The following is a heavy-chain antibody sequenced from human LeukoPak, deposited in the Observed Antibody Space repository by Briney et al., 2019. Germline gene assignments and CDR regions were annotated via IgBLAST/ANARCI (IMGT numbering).Heavy chain of an antibody. D-gene: IGHD6-19*01. CDR3: ARLNGAVAGD. CDR1: GFTFSSYSMN. V-gene: IGHV4-39*01. Sequence: GSLRLSCAASGFTFSSYSMNWVRQPPGKGLEWIGSIYYSGSTYYNPSLKSRVTISVDTSKNQFSLKLSSVTAADTAVYYCARLNGAVAGDWGQGTLVTVSS. CDR2: IYYSGST. J-gene: IGHJ4*02.